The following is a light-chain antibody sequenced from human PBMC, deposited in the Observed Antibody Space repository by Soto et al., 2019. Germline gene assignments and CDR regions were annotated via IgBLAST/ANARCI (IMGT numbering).Light chain of an antibody. J-gene: IGLJ2*01. V-gene: IGLV2-14*02. CDR2: EGS. CDR3: NSFTTTSTLI. Sequence: QSALTQPASVSGSPGQSITISCTGTSNDVGSYNLVSWYQQHPGKAPKVMIYEGSKRPSGVSNRFSGSKSGNTASLTISGLQAEDEADYYCNSFTTTSTLIFGAGTKLTVL. CDR1: SNDVGSYNL.